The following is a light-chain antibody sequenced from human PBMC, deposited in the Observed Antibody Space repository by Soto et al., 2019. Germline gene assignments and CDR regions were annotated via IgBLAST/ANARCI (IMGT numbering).Light chain of an antibody. J-gene: IGLJ2*01. CDR3: SSYAGSNNLV. Sequence: QSVRTQPPSGSRFPGQSVTISCTGTSSDVGGYNYVSWYQQHPGKAPKLMIYEVSKRPSGVPDRFSGSKSGNTASLTVSGLQAEDEADYYCSSYAGSNNLVFGGGTKLTLL. V-gene: IGLV2-8*01. CDR1: SSDVGGYNY. CDR2: EVS.